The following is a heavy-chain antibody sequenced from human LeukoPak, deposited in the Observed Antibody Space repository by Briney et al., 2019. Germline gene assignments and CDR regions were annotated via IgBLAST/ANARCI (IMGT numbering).Heavy chain of an antibody. CDR2: IYTSGST. CDR1: GGSFSSYY. J-gene: IGHJ5*02. D-gene: IGHD6-6*01. V-gene: IGHV4-4*09. Sequence: PSETLSLTCAVYGGSFSSYYWSWIRQPPGKGLEWIGYIYTSGSTNYNPSLKSRVTISVDTSKNQFSLKLSSVTAADTAVYYCARYSSSSAGWFDPWGQGTLVTVST. CDR3: ARYSSSSAGWFDP.